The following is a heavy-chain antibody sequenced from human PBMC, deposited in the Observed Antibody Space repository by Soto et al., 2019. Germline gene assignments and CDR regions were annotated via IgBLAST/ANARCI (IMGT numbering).Heavy chain of an antibody. V-gene: IGHV4-4*02. CDR3: ARGIAVAGTGGLLDV. CDR2: IYHSGST. CDR1: GGSISSSNW. J-gene: IGHJ6*02. Sequence: SETLSLTCAVSGGSISSSNWWSWVRQPPGKGLEWIGEIYHSGSTNYNPSLKSRVTMSADKSKNQFSLKLSSVTAADTAVYYCARGIAVAGTGGLLDVWGQGTTVTVSS. D-gene: IGHD6-19*01.